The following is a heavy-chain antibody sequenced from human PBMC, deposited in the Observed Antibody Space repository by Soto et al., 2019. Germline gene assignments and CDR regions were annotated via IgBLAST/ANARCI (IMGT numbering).Heavy chain of an antibody. J-gene: IGHJ6*02. V-gene: IGHV4-31*03. D-gene: IGHD1-1*01. CDR1: GGSMTSGDQY. CDR3: ARELPQRQGRNMDV. CDR2: INHRGSL. Sequence: NPSETLSLTCTVTGGSMTSGDQYWTWIRHRPGEGLEWFGYINHRGSLYYNPSLKSRVSMSVDTSKNQFSLNLSSVTAADTAVYYCARELPQRQGRNMDVWRQGTTVTVSS.